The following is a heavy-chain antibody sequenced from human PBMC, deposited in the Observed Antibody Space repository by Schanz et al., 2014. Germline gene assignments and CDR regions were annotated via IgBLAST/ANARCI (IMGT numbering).Heavy chain of an antibody. D-gene: IGHD5-18*01. V-gene: IGHV1-46*01. CDR1: GYTFTSDS. Sequence: QVQLVQSGAEVKKPGASVKVSCKASGYTFTSDSMHWVRQAPGQGLEWMGMINPSGGGTSYALRFQGRVTMTTDTSTSTSYMELTSLRFDDTAVYYCARGGYSYALSAFDIWGQGTILTVSS. J-gene: IGHJ3*02. CDR2: INPSGGGT. CDR3: ARGGYSYALSAFDI.